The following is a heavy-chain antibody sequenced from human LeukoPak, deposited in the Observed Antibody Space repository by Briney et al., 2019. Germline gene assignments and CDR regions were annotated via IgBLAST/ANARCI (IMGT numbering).Heavy chain of an antibody. D-gene: IGHD3-16*01. CDR1: GFTFSSYA. J-gene: IGHJ6*03. CDR3: AKAPRFDLVRYYYYYMDV. Sequence: GGSLRLSCAASGFTFSSYAMSWVRQAPGKGLEWVSAISGSGGSTYYADSVKGRFTISRDNSKNTLYLQMNSLRAEDTAVYYCAKAPRFDLVRYYYYYMDVWGKGTTVTVSS. V-gene: IGHV3-23*01. CDR2: ISGSGGST.